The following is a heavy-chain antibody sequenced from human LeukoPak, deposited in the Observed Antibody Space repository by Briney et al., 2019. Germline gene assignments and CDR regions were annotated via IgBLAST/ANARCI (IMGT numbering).Heavy chain of an antibody. CDR1: GGSITSGTYY. Sequence: SETLSLTCTVSGGSITSGTYYWSWIRQHPGKVLEWIGDIDYSGSTNYNPSLKSRVTMSVDTSKNPFSLKLSSVTAADTAVYHCARDSGSSRWYYGMDVWGQGTTVTVS. D-gene: IGHD6-13*01. CDR2: IDYSGST. J-gene: IGHJ6*02. V-gene: IGHV4-31*03. CDR3: ARDSGSSRWYYGMDV.